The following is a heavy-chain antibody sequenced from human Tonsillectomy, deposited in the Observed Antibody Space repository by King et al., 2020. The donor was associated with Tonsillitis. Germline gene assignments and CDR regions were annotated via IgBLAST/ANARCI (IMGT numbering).Heavy chain of an antibody. Sequence: QLQESGPGLVKPSQTLSLTCTVSGGSIGGGAFYWSWIRQHPGKGLEWVVYIFHSEKTTYNPSLKSRLIISVDTSENQFSLKLSSVTAADTAVYYCARYEGGVFDPWGQGTLVTVSS. V-gene: IGHV4-31*03. CDR2: IFHSEKT. CDR3: ARYEGGVFDP. D-gene: IGHD2-15*01. J-gene: IGHJ5*02. CDR1: GGSIGGGAFY.